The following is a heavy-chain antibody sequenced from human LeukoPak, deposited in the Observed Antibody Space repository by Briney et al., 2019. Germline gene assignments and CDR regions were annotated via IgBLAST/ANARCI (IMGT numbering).Heavy chain of an antibody. Sequence: EASVKVSCKASGYTFTGYYMHWVRQAPGQGLEWMGWINPNSGGTKYAQKFQGRVTMTRDTSITTAYMELNRLTSDDTAVYYCARGGYYYDSSGYSPLDYWGQGTLVTVSS. CDR3: ARGGYYYDSSGYSPLDY. J-gene: IGHJ4*02. CDR1: GYTFTGYY. V-gene: IGHV1-2*02. D-gene: IGHD3-22*01. CDR2: INPNSGGT.